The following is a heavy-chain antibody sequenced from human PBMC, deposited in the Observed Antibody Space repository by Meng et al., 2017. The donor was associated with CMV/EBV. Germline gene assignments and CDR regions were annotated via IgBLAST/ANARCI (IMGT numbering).Heavy chain of an antibody. D-gene: IGHD2-2*01. CDR1: GFTVSSNY. J-gene: IGHJ6*02. V-gene: IGHV3-66*02. Sequence: GSLRLSCAASGFTVSSNYMSWVRQAPGKGLEWVSVIYSGGSTYYADSVKGRFTISRDNSKNTLYLQMNSLRAEDTAVYYCARDPGYQLLWGAYYYYGMDVWGQGTTVTVSS. CDR3: ARDPGYQLLWGAYYYYGMDV. CDR2: IYSGGST.